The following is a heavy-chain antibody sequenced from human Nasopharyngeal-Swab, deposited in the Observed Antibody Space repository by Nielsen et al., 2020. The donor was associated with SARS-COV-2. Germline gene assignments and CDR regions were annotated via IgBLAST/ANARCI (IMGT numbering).Heavy chain of an antibody. V-gene: IGHV1-46*01. CDR3: ARHYYDSSGPFGYGMDV. D-gene: IGHD3-22*01. CDR2: INPSGGST. CDR1: GYTFTSYY. Sequence: ASVKVSCKASGYTFTSYYMHWVRQAPGQGLEWMGIINPSGGSTSYAQKFQGRVTITADKSTSTAYMELSSLRSEDTAVYYCARHYYDSSGPFGYGMDVWGQGTTVTVSS. J-gene: IGHJ6*02.